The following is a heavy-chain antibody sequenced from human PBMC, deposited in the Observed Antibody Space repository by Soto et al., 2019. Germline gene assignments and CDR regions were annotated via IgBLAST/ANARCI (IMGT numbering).Heavy chain of an antibody. CDR1: GFTFSMYS. D-gene: IGHD2-15*01. CDR2: IPQEGGDG. CDR3: ARDQLLLPAHDFFYGSDV. V-gene: IGHV3-7*03. Sequence: DVQLVESGGAVVQPGESLRLSCEVSGFTFSMYSMTWVRQAPGKGLEWVAKIPQEGGDGHYADSVKGRFTISRDNAKNSVFLQMNNLRAADTAVYYCARDQLLLPAHDFFYGSDVWGQGATVTVS. J-gene: IGHJ6*02.